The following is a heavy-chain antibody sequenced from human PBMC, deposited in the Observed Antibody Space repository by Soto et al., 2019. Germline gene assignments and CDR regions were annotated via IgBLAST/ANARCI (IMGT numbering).Heavy chain of an antibody. CDR1: GGSFSGYY. V-gene: IGHV4-34*01. J-gene: IGHJ4*02. CDR3: ARGRTLITGTSIDD. D-gene: IGHD1-20*01. Sequence: SETLSLTCAVYGGSFSGYYWTWIRQPPGKGLKWIGEINHSGTTNYKPSLRSRVTISVDRSKNQLSLKVNSVTAADTAVYYCARGRTLITGTSIDDWGQGTLVTVAS. CDR2: INHSGTT.